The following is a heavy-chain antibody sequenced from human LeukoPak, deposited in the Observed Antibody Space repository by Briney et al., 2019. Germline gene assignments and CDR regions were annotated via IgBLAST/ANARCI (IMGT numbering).Heavy chain of an antibody. Sequence: TGGSLRLSCAASGFTFSSSAMSWVRQAPGKGLEWVSAISNNGGYTYYADSVQGRFTISRGNSKSTLCLQMNSLRAEDTAVYYCAKSVVVITFRFDDWGQGALVTVSS. J-gene: IGHJ4*02. CDR3: AKSVVVITFRFDD. CDR1: GFTFSSSA. D-gene: IGHD2-15*01. V-gene: IGHV3-23*01. CDR2: ISNNGGYT.